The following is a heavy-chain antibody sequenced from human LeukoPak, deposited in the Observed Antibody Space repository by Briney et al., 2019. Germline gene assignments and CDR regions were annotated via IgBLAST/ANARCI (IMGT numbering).Heavy chain of an antibody. CDR1: GFTFSSYS. D-gene: IGHD5-18*01. J-gene: IGHJ4*02. V-gene: IGHV3-21*01. CDR3: AREGGYSYGSQTIDY. Sequence: GGSLRLSCAASGFTFSSYSMNLVRQAPGKRLEWVSSISSSSSYIYYAYSVKGRFTISRDNAKNSLYLQMNSLRAEDTAVYYCAREGGYSYGSQTIDYWGQGTLVTVSS. CDR2: ISSSSSYI.